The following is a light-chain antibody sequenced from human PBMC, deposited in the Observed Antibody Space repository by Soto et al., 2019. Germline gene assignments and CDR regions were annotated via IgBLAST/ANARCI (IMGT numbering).Light chain of an antibody. V-gene: IGLV1-51*02. J-gene: IGLJ3*02. CDR3: GTWDSSLSVGV. CDR2: ENN. Sequence: QSVLTQPPSVSAAPGQKVTISCSGSSANIGNKYVSWYQQFPGTAPRLLIYENNKRPSGIPDRFSGSKTGTSATLGITGLQTGDEADYYCGTWDSSLSVGVFGGGTKLTVL. CDR1: SANIGNKY.